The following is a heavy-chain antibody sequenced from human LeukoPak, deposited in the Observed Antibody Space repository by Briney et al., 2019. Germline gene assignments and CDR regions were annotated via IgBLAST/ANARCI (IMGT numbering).Heavy chain of an antibody. CDR1: GYTFTSYD. V-gene: IGHV1-8*03. CDR3: ARGRDDYDLWSGYNDY. D-gene: IGHD3-3*01. J-gene: IGHJ4*02. Sequence: GASVKVSCKASGYTFTSYDINWVRQATGQGLEWMGWMNPNSGNTGYAQKFQGRVTITRNTSISTAYMELSSLRSEDTAVYYCARGRDDYDLWSGYNDYWGQGTLVTVSS. CDR2: MNPNSGNT.